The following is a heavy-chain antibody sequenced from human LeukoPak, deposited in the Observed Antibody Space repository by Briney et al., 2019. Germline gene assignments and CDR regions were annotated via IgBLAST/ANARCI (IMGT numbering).Heavy chain of an antibody. D-gene: IGHD1-1*01. Sequence: GGSLRLSCAASGFTFSSYGMHWVRQAPGKGLEWVAFIRYDGSNKYYADSVKGRFTISRDNSKNTLYLQMNSLRAEDTAVYYCAKEDLPLERLVDYWGQGTLVTVSS. CDR2: IRYDGSNK. CDR3: AKEDLPLERLVDY. J-gene: IGHJ4*02. CDR1: GFTFSSYG. V-gene: IGHV3-30*02.